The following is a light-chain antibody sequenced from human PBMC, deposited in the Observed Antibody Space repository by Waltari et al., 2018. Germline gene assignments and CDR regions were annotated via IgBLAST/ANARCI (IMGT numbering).Light chain of an antibody. CDR1: RSQSGSNG. Sequence: SPLPQPPSISGAPGQSVTISCSGRRSQSGSNGVTWYAQVPGTTPKLLMYRSDQRPSGVSDRFSGSKSGTSASLAITGLLSADEADYICATWDDSLNAWIFGGGTRLTVL. V-gene: IGLV1-44*01. CDR2: RSD. J-gene: IGLJ2*01. CDR3: ATWDDSLNAWI.